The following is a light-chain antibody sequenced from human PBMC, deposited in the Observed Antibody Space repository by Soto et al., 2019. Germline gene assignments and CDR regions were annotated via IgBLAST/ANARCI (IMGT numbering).Light chain of an antibody. CDR3: TSYTSSTTLDV. Sequence: QSALTQPASVSGSPGQSISISCTGPSSDVGDYISVSWFQHHPGKAPKLMIYEVSNRPSGVSNRFSGSKSANTASLTISGLQAEDEADYYCTSYTSSTTLDVFGTGTKLTVL. CDR1: SSDVGDYIS. CDR2: EVS. V-gene: IGLV2-14*01. J-gene: IGLJ1*01.